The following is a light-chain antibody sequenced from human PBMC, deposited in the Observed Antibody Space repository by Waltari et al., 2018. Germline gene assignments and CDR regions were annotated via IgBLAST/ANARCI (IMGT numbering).Light chain of an antibody. CDR2: AAS. Sequence: DIQMPQSPSTLSASAGDRVTITCRASQNINSWLAWYQQKPGKAPKLLIHAASSLQSGVPSRFSGGGSGTEFTLTISNLQPDDFATYYCQQYETYSGTFGQGTKVEIK. CDR1: QNINSW. CDR3: QQYETYSGT. V-gene: IGKV1-5*01. J-gene: IGKJ1*01.